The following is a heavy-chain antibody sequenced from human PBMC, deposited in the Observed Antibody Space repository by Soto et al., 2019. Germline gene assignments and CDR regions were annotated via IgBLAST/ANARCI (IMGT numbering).Heavy chain of an antibody. Sequence: GGSLRLSCTASGFTFSSYGMHWVRQTPVKGLEWVAVISYDGSNKYYADSVKGRFTISRDNSKNTLYLQMNSLRAEDTAVYYCAKGGVQYSTYLTTFDPWGQGTLVTVSS. CDR1: GFTFSSYG. CDR3: AKGGVQYSTYLTTFDP. J-gene: IGHJ5*02. D-gene: IGHD4-4*01. V-gene: IGHV3-30*18. CDR2: ISYDGSNK.